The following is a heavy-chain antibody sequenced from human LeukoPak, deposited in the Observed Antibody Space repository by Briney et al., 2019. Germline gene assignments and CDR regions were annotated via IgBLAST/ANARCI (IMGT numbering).Heavy chain of an antibody. CDR1: GYTFTSYD. V-gene: IGHV1-8*01. D-gene: IGHD1-1*01. CDR3: ARGPPNWEYDY. CDR2: MSPNSGDT. J-gene: IGHJ4*02. Sequence: ASVKVSCKASGYTFTSYDFNWVRQATGQRPEWMGWMSPNSGDTGYAQKFQDRVTMTRNTSISTAYMELSSLRSDDTAVYYCARGPPNWEYDYWGPGTLVTVSS.